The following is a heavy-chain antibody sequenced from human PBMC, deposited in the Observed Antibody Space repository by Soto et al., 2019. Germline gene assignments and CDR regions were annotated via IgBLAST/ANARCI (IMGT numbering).Heavy chain of an antibody. CDR1: GGSISSGDYY. CDR3: ARVNGPIVLVPEYWFDP. CDR2: IYYSGST. D-gene: IGHD2-2*01. J-gene: IGHJ5*02. V-gene: IGHV4-30-4*01. Sequence: QVQLQESGPGLVKPSQTLSLTCTVSGGSISSGDYYWSWIRQPPGKGLEWIGYIYYSGSTYYNPSLKSRVTISVDTSKNQFSLKLSSVTAADTAVYYCARVNGPIVLVPEYWFDPWGQGTLVTVSS.